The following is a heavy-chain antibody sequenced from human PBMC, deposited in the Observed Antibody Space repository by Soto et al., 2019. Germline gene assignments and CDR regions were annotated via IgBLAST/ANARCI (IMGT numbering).Heavy chain of an antibody. J-gene: IGHJ4*02. V-gene: IGHV3-7*01. CDR2: TKEDGSEI. D-gene: IGHD3-16*01. Sequence: EVQLVESGGGLVQPGGSLRISCAVSGFSIASYWMSWVRQAPGKGLEWVATTKEDGSEIYYVDSVRGRFTISRDNAENSLYLQMNSLIAADTAVYFCARDVGFDYVNWGQGTLVTVSS. CDR1: GFSIASYW. CDR3: ARDVGFDYVN.